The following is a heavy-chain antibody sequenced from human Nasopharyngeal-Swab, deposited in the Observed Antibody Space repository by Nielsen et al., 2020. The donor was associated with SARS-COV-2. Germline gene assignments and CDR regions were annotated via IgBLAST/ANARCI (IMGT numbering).Heavy chain of an antibody. CDR3: ARRSGYSYGYALDN. J-gene: IGHJ4*02. CDR2: IYHSGST. D-gene: IGHD5-18*01. V-gene: IGHV4-30-2*04. Sequence: WIRQPPGQGLEWIANIYHSGSTYYNPSLRSRVTILVDTSKNQFSLKLYSVTAADTAIYYCARRSGYSYGYALDNWGPGTLVTVSS.